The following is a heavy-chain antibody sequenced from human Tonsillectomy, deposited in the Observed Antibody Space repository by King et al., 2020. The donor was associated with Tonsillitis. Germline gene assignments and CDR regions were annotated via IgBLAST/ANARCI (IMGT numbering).Heavy chain of an antibody. CDR2: VFHTGST. CDR1: GYSISSGHY. J-gene: IGHJ4*02. Sequence: VQLQESGPGLAKSSENLSLTCSVSGYSISSGHYWGWIRQSPTKGLEWIGNVFHTGSTNYNPSLKSRVAISVDTSKNHFSLTIHSVTAADTAVYYCAREGAVAVHYFDPWGQGTLVTVSS. D-gene: IGHD6-19*01. V-gene: IGHV4-38-2*02. CDR3: AREGAVAVHYFDP.